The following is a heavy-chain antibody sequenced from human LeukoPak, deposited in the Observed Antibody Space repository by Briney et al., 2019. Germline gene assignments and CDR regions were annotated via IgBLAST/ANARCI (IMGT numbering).Heavy chain of an antibody. CDR2: ISSSGSTI. J-gene: IGHJ4*02. D-gene: IGHD5-18*01. V-gene: IGHV3-48*03. CDR3: ARYSYGHFDY. Sequence: GGSLRLSCAASGFTFSSYEMNWVRQAPGKGLEWVSYISSSGSTIYYADSVKGRFTISRDNAKNSLYLQMNSLRVEDTAVYYCARYSYGHFDYWGQGTLVTVSS. CDR1: GFTFSSYE.